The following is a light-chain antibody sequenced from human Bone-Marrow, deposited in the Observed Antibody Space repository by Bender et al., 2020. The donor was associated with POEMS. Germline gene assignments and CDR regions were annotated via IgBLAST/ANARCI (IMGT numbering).Light chain of an antibody. Sequence: SYVLTQPHSVSVAPGQTVAITCGGDKIERKSVHWYQQKPGQAPVLVVYDDRDRPKGVPERFSGSNSGNTATLSITRVEVGDEADYYCQVWDSTTDHPGVFGAGTTFTV. CDR2: DDR. CDR3: QVWDSTTDHPGV. J-gene: IGLJ1*01. V-gene: IGLV3-21*02. CDR1: KIERKS.